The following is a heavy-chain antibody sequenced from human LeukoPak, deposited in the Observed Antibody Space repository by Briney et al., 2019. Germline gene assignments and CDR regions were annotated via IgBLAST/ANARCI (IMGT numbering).Heavy chain of an antibody. CDR1: GFTFSTYW. J-gene: IGHJ4*02. CDR3: APEGGSSYDY. V-gene: IGHV3-74*01. CDR2: INSDGSIA. D-gene: IGHD5-18*01. Sequence: RGSLRLSCAASGFTFSTYWMHWVRQVPGKGLVWVSRINSDGSIADYADAVKGRFTVSRDNARNTLYLEMNSLRAEDTALYFCAPEGGSSYDYWGQGTLVTVSS.